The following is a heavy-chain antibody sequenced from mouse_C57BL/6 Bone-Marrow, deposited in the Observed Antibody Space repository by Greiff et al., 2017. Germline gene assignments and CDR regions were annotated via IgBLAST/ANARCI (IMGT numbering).Heavy chain of an antibody. V-gene: IGHV1-52*01. D-gene: IGHD1-1*01. Sequence: QVQLQQPGAELVRPGSSVKLSCKASGYTFTSYWMHWVKQRPIQGLEWIGNIDPSDSETHYNQKFKDKATLTVDKSSSTAYMQLSSLTSEDSAVYYCARGLYYYGSSYYFDYWGQGTTLTVSS. CDR1: GYTFTSYW. CDR2: IDPSDSET. J-gene: IGHJ2*01. CDR3: ARGLYYYGSSYYFDY.